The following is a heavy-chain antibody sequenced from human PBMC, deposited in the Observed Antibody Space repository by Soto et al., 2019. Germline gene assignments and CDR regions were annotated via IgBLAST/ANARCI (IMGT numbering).Heavy chain of an antibody. CDR3: VRDTEYSSGLRFEH. D-gene: IGHD6-19*01. J-gene: IGHJ4*02. V-gene: IGHV3-21*01. CDR2: ISSGSTYL. CDR1: GFTFSDSG. Sequence: PVGSLRLSCAFSGFTFSDSGMAWVRHSPGKWPEWVSSISSGSTYLYYADSVRGRFTISRDNAKNSLYLQMNSLRVDDTGLYYCVRDTEYSSGLRFEHWGQGTLVIVSS.